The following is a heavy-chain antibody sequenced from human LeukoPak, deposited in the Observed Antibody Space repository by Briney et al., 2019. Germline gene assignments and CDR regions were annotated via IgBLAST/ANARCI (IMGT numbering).Heavy chain of an antibody. J-gene: IGHJ4*02. Sequence: PGGSLRLSCAASGFTFSSSWMTWVRQAPGKGLEWVAHINEDGSDKYYVDSVTGRFSISRDNTKNSLYLQMSSLRAEDTAVYYCATWSNAWEFDCWGPGTLVTVSS. CDR2: INEDGSDK. CDR3: ATWSNAWEFDC. V-gene: IGHV3-7*05. CDR1: GFTFSSSW. D-gene: IGHD1-26*01.